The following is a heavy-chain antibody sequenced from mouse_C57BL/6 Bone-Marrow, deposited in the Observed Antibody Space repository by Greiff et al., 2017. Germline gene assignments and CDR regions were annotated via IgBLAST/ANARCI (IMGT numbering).Heavy chain of an antibody. CDR3: ARYSIDYYCSSSFDD. Sequence: QVQLQQPGAELVRPGSSVKLSCKASGYTFTSYWMHWVKQRPIQGLEWIGNIAPSDSETHYNQKFKDKAPLTVDKSSRTAYMQLSRLTSEDSAVYYCARYSIDYYCSSSFDDWGQGTTLTVSS. J-gene: IGHJ2*01. V-gene: IGHV1-52*01. D-gene: IGHD1-1*01. CDR2: IAPSDSET. CDR1: GYTFTSYW.